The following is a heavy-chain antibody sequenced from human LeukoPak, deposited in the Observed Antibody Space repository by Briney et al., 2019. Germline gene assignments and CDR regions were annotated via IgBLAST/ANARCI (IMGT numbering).Heavy chain of an antibody. Sequence: LSLTCTVSGGSISSYYWSWIRQPPGKGLEWVSGISWNSGSIGYADSVKGRFTISRDNAKNSLYLQMNSLRAEDTALYYCAKDGAAAGRGFDYWGQGTLVTVSS. V-gene: IGHV3-9*01. CDR2: ISWNSGSI. J-gene: IGHJ4*02. CDR3: AKDGAAAGRGFDY. CDR1: GGSISSYY. D-gene: IGHD6-13*01.